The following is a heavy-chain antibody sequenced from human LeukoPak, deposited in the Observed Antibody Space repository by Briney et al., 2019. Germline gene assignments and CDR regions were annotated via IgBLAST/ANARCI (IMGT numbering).Heavy chain of an antibody. CDR3: ASEYSSSWYVAY. D-gene: IGHD6-13*01. V-gene: IGHV4-39*01. CDR2: IYYSGST. Sequence: PSETLSLTCTVSGGSIRSSSYYWGWIRQPPGKGLEWIGSIYYSGSTYYNPSLKSRVTISVDTSKNQFSLKLSSVTAADTAVYYCASEYSSSWYVAYWGQGTLVTVSS. J-gene: IGHJ4*02. CDR1: GGSIRSSSYY.